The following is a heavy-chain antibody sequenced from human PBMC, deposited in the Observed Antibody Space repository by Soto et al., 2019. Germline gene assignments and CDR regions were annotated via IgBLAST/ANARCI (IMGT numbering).Heavy chain of an antibody. CDR1: GYTFSNYA. V-gene: IGHV1-3*01. CDR3: ATPSYGSGNYY. CDR2: INADNGNT. Sequence: ASVKVSCKASGYTFSNYALHWVRQAPGQRLEWMGWINADNGNTKYSQKFQGRVTFTRDTSASTAYMDLSSLRSEDTAVYYCATPSYGSGNYYWGQGTLVTVSS. D-gene: IGHD3-10*01. J-gene: IGHJ4*02.